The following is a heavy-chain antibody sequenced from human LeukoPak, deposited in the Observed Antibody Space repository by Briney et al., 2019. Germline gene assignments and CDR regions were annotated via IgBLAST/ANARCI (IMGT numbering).Heavy chain of an antibody. D-gene: IGHD3-22*01. CDR3: AKDPPEIARP. Sequence: GGSLRLSCAASGFTSNNYWMHWVRQAPGKGLVWVSRINTDGSSISYVDSVKGRFTISRDNSKNTLYLQMNSLRAEDTAVYYCAKDPPEIARPWGQGTLVTVSS. CDR2: INTDGSSI. V-gene: IGHV3-74*01. CDR1: GFTSNNYW. J-gene: IGHJ5*02.